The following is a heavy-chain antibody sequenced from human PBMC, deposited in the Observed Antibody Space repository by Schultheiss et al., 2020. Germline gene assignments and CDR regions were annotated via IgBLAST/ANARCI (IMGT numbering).Heavy chain of an antibody. CDR2: IYYSGST. CDR3: ARGLPTRYCSSTSCYWRPGFDP. J-gene: IGHJ5*02. Sequence: SQTLSLTCAISGDSVSSNSGTWNWIRQSPGKGLEWIGYIYYSGSTNYNPSLKSRVTISVDRSKNQFSLKLSSVTAADTAVYYCARGLPTRYCSSTSCYWRPGFDPWGQGTLVTVSS. V-gene: IGHV4-61*01. D-gene: IGHD2-2*01. CDR1: GDSVSSNSGT.